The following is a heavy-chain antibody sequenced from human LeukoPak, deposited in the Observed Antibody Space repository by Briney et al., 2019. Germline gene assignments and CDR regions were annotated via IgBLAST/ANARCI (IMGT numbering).Heavy chain of an antibody. D-gene: IGHD3-22*01. J-gene: IGHJ4*02. CDR3: ATGIVNYYDSSGYSILDY. Sequence: GASVSVSCKASGYTFTSYGISGVRQAPGKGREGMGGFDPEDGETIYAQKFQGRVTMTEDTSTDTAYMELSSLRSEDTAVYYCATGIVNYYDSSGYSILDYWGQGTLVTVSS. V-gene: IGHV1-24*01. CDR1: GYTFTSYG. CDR2: FDPEDGET.